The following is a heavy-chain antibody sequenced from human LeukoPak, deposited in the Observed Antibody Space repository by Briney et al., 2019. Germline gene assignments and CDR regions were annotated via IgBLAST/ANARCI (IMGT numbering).Heavy chain of an antibody. Sequence: ASVTVSCKASGYTFTSYYMHWVRQAPGQGLEWMGIINPSGGSTSYAQKFQGRVTMTRDTSTSTVYMELSSLRSEDTAVYYCARERIAVAAPEYYYYYYGMDVWGQGTTVTVSS. J-gene: IGHJ6*02. V-gene: IGHV1-46*01. CDR2: INPSGGST. CDR3: ARERIAVAAPEYYYYYYGMDV. CDR1: GYTFTSYY. D-gene: IGHD6-19*01.